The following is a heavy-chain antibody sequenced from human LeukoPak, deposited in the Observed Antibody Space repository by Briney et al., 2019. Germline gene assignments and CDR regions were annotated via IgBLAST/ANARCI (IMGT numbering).Heavy chain of an antibody. Sequence: ASVKVSCKASGYTFTSYDINWVRQATGQGLEWMGWMNPNSGNTGYAQKFQGRVTMTRNTSISTAYMELSSLRSEDTAVYYCAREGYSSSFFAYYYMGVWGKGTTVTVSS. CDR3: AREGYSSSFFAYYYMGV. CDR2: MNPNSGNT. V-gene: IGHV1-8*01. J-gene: IGHJ6*03. CDR1: GYTFTSYD. D-gene: IGHD6-13*01.